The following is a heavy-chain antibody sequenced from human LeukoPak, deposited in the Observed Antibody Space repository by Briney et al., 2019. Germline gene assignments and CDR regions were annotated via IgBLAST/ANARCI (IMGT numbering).Heavy chain of an antibody. J-gene: IGHJ4*02. CDR3: ARGVPYDSWSGPHYSDY. V-gene: IGHV3-7*01. D-gene: IGHD3-3*01. CDR1: RFTLSTYW. Sequence: GGSLRLSCAASRFTLSTYWMSWVRQAPGKGLEWVAHIKQDGSQEYYVDSVKGRFTISRDSAKNSLCLQMNSLRAEDTAVYYCARGVPYDSWSGPHYSDYWGQGTLVTVSS. CDR2: IKQDGSQE.